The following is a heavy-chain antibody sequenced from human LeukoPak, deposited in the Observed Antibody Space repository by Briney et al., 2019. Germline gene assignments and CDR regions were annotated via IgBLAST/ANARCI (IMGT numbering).Heavy chain of an antibody. CDR2: VHPSEGT. D-gene: IGHD2-15*01. V-gene: IGHV4-4*02. CDR3: ARGGPYCSGGSCYYDSSGYYLDY. J-gene: IGHJ4*02. CDR1: GGSVSHSNW. Sequence: PSGTLSLTCAVSGGSVSHSNWWTWVRQSPGKGLEWIGEVHPSEGTNYNPSLKSRVTISLDKSKNQFSLKLGSVTAADTAVYYCARGGPYCSGGSCYYDSSGYYLDYWGQGTLVTVSS.